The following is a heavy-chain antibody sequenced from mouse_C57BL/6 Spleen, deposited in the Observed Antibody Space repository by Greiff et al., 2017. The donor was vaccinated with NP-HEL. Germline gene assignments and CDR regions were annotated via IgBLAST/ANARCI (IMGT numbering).Heavy chain of an antibody. V-gene: IGHV2-2*01. D-gene: IGHD2-5*01. CDR2: IWSGGST. J-gene: IGHJ4*01. Sequence: VQLQQSGPGLVQPSQSLSITCTVSGFSLTSYGVHWVRQSPGKGLEWLGVIWSGGSTDYNAAFISRLSISKDNSTSQVFFKMNSLQADDTAIYYGARAYYSNLYYAMDYWGQGTSVTVSS. CDR3: ARAYYSNLYYAMDY. CDR1: GFSLTSYG.